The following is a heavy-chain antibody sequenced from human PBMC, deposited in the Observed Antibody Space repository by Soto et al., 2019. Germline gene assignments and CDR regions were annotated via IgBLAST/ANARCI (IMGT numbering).Heavy chain of an antibody. CDR3: TRHHADFDYFNYGMDV. V-gene: IGHV3-73*01. J-gene: IGHJ6*02. CDR2: IRSKANSYAT. CDR1: GFTFSGSA. Sequence: GGSLRLSFAASGFTFSGSATHWVRQASGKGLEWVGRIRSKANSYATAYAASVKGRFTISRDDSKNTAYLQMNSLKTEDTAVYYCTRHHADFDYFNYGMDVWGQGTTVTVSS.